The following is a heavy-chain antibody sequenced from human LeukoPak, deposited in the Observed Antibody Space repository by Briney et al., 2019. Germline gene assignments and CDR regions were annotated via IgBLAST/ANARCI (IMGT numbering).Heavy chain of an antibody. V-gene: IGHV4-34*01. D-gene: IGHD6-19*01. J-gene: IGHJ4*02. CDR1: GGSFSGYY. Sequence: PSETQSLTCAVYGGSFSGYYWSWIRQPPGKGLEWIGEINHSGSTNYNPSLKSRVTISVDTSKNQFSLKLSSVTAADTAVYYCAVNLRSGWDHFDYWGQGTLVTVSS. CDR2: INHSGST. CDR3: AVNLRSGWDHFDY.